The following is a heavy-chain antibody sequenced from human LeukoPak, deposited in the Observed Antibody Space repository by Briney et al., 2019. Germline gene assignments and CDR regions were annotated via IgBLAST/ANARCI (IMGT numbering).Heavy chain of an antibody. CDR3: ARDPELSYYYYMDV. V-gene: IGHV4-34*01. D-gene: IGHD1-26*01. CDR2: INHSGST. Sequence: SETLSLTCAVYGGSFSGYYWSWIRQPPGKGLEWIGEINHSGSTNYNPSLKSRVTISVDTSKNQFSLKLSSVTAADTAVYYCARDPELSYYYYMDVWGKGTTVTVSS. CDR1: GGSFSGYY. J-gene: IGHJ6*03.